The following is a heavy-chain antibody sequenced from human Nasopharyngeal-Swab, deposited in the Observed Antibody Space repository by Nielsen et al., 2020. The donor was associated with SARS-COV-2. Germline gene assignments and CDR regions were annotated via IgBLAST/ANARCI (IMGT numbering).Heavy chain of an antibody. CDR1: GFTFSSYG. J-gene: IGHJ4*02. Sequence: GESLKISCAASGFTFSSYGMSWVRQAPGKGLEWVSVISGSGGPGTTHYAESVKGRFTISRDNSKNTLYLQMNSLRGEDTAVYYCTKDANKFYGSGNFYTDYNDYWGQGTLVTVSS. V-gene: IGHV3-23*01. CDR3: TKDANKFYGSGNFYTDYNDY. D-gene: IGHD3-10*01. CDR2: ISGSGGPGTT.